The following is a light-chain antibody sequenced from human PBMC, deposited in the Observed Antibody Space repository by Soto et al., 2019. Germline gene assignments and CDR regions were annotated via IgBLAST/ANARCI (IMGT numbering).Light chain of an antibody. CDR2: DAS. J-gene: IGKJ5*01. CDR1: QGISSA. V-gene: IGKV1-13*02. Sequence: AIQLTQSPSSLSASVGDRVTITCRASQGISSALAWYQQKPGKAPKLLIYDASSLESGVPSRFSGSGSGTDFTLTISRLQPEDCATYYCQQFNSYLITFGQGTRLEIK. CDR3: QQFNSYLIT.